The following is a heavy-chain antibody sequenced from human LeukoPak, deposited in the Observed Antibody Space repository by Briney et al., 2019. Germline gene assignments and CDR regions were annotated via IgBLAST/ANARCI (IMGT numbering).Heavy chain of an antibody. V-gene: IGHV1-2*02. CDR2: INPNSGGT. CDR3: ARDYGGDGYNSDFDY. CDR1: GYTFTGYY. Sequence: ASVKVSCKASGYTFTGYYMHWVRQAPGQGLEWMGWINPNSGGTNYAQKFQGRVTMTRDTSISTAYMELSRLRSDDTAVYYCARDYGGDGYNSDFDYWGQGALVTVSS. J-gene: IGHJ4*02. D-gene: IGHD5-24*01.